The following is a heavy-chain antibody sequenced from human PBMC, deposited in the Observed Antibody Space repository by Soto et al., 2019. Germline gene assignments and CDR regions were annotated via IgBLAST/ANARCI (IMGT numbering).Heavy chain of an antibody. CDR1: GGSISSSNW. V-gene: IGHV4-4*03. J-gene: IGHJ6*02. CDR3: ASPMAFDFWSGYNYYYGMDV. Sequence: KLRETLSLTCAVSGGSISSSNWWSWVRQPPGKGLEWIGEIYHSGSTNYNPPLKSRVTISVDKSKNQFSLKLSSVTAADTAVYYCASPMAFDFWSGYNYYYGMDVWGQGTTVTVSS. CDR2: IYHSGST. D-gene: IGHD3-3*01.